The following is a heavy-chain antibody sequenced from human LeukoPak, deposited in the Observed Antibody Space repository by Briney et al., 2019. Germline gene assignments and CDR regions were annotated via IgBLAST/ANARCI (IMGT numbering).Heavy chain of an antibody. CDR1: GGSISSYY. J-gene: IGHJ4*02. CDR2: IYYSGST. Sequence: SETLSLTCSVYGGSISSYYWSWIRQPPGKGLEWVGYIYYSGSTNYNPSLKSRVTISVDTSKNQFSLKLSSVTAADTAVYYCAREGEMATFDYWGQGTLVTVSS. D-gene: IGHD5-24*01. V-gene: IGHV4-59*01. CDR3: AREGEMATFDY.